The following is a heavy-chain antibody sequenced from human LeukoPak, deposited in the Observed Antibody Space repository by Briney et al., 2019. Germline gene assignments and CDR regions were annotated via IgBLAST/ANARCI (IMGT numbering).Heavy chain of an antibody. V-gene: IGHV3-21*04. CDR3: AKVYVDLVATSSKYFDY. J-gene: IGHJ4*02. D-gene: IGHD5-12*01. Sequence: GGSLRLSCAASGFTFSSYRMSWVRQAPGKGLEWVSSISSSSSYIYYADSVKGRFTISRDNAKNSLYLQMNSLRTEDTAVYYCAKVYVDLVATSSKYFDYWGQGTLVTVSS. CDR1: GFTFSSYR. CDR2: ISSSSSYI.